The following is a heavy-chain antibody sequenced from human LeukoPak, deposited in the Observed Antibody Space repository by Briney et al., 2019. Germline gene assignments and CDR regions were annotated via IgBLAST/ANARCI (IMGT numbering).Heavy chain of an antibody. Sequence: GGSLRLSCAASGFTFSSYGMHWVRQAPGKGLEWAAVIWYDGSNKYYADSVKGRFTISRDNSKNTLYLQMNSLRAEDTAVYYCARDRAGSGGSCYFDPWGQGTLVTVSS. D-gene: IGHD2-15*01. CDR3: ARDRAGSGGSCYFDP. CDR2: IWYDGSNK. J-gene: IGHJ5*02. V-gene: IGHV3-33*01. CDR1: GFTFSSYG.